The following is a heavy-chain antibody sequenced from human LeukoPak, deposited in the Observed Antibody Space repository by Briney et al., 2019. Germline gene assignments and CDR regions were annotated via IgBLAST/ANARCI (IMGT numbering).Heavy chain of an antibody. D-gene: IGHD5-18*01. Sequence: SGESLRLSCAASGFTFSSYGMHWVRQAPGKGLEWVAVISYDGSNKYYADSVKGRFTISRDNSKNTLYLQMNSLRAEDTAVYYCAKDTGGIPGYWGQGTLVTVSS. CDR3: AKDTGGIPGY. CDR1: GFTFSSYG. J-gene: IGHJ4*02. CDR2: ISYDGSNK. V-gene: IGHV3-30*18.